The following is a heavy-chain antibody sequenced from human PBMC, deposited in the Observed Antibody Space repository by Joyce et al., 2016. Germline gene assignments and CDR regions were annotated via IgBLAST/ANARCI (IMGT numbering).Heavy chain of an antibody. Sequence: QVQLQQWGAGLLKPSETLSLTCAVDGGSFSGYNWNWIRQPPGKGLEWIGEINHSGSSNYNPSLKSRVTISIDTSKNQFSLKLSSVTAADTAVYYCARETGIDAHWGQGTLVTVSS. J-gene: IGHJ4*02. CDR2: INHSGSS. CDR3: ARETGIDAH. D-gene: IGHD6-13*01. V-gene: IGHV4-34*01. CDR1: GGSFSGYN.